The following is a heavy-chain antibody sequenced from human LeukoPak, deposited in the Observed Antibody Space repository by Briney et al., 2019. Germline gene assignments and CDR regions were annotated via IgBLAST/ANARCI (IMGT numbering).Heavy chain of an antibody. CDR2: ISASDGST. Sequence: GVLRLSCAASGFTFDDYGMSWVRQAPGKGLEWVSTISASDGSTYYADSVKGRFTISRDNSKDTVYLQMVSLRVEDTAVYYCANTINWGNNWFDPWGQGTRVTVSS. CDR1: GFTFDDYG. CDR3: ANTINWGNNWFDP. D-gene: IGHD3-16*01. V-gene: IGHV3-23*01. J-gene: IGHJ5*02.